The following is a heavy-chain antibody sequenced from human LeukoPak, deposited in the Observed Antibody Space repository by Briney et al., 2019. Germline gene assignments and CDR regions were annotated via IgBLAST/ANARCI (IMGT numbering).Heavy chain of an antibody. CDR1: GFTFSSYW. D-gene: IGHD5-12*01. J-gene: IGHJ4*02. CDR3: TTYLGAYAADYFHF. V-gene: IGHV3-15*01. Sequence: GGSLRLSCAASGFTFSSYWMSWVRQAPGKGLEWVGHIKSKTHGGTRDYAAPVKGRFTISRDDSKNTLNLQMNSLKTEDTAVYYCTTYLGAYAADYFHFWGQGTLVTVSS. CDR2: IKSKTHGGTR.